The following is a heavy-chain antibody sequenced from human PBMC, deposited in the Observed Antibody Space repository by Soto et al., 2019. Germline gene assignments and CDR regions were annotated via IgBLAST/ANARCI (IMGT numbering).Heavy chain of an antibody. D-gene: IGHD2-2*01. CDR2: ISGSGGST. V-gene: IGHV3-23*01. CDR3: VKYRGPGAFDI. Sequence: GGSLRLSCAGSGFTFSSYAMSWVRQAPGKGLEWVSAISGSGGSTYYADSVKGRFTISRDNSKNTLYLQMSSLRAEDTAVYYCVKYRGPGAFDIWGQGTMVTVSS. J-gene: IGHJ3*02. CDR1: GFTFSSYA.